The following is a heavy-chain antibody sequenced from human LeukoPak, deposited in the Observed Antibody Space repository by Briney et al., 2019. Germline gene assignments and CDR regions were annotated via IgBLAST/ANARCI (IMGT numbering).Heavy chain of an antibody. CDR3: AKDRGLDYGDRRHFDY. J-gene: IGHJ4*02. V-gene: IGHV3-30*18. Sequence: GGSLRLSCAASGFTFSSYGMHWVRQAPGKGLEWVAVISYDGSNKYYADSVKGRFTISRDNSKNTLYLQMNSLRAEDTAVYYCAKDRGLDYGDRRHFDYWGQGTLVTVSS. CDR2: ISYDGSNK. CDR1: GFTFSSYG. D-gene: IGHD4-17*01.